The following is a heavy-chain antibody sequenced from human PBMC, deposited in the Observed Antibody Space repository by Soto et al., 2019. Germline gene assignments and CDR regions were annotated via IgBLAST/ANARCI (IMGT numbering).Heavy chain of an antibody. CDR3: ARTYCAADCPRRDFDY. V-gene: IGHV1-46*01. D-gene: IGHD2-21*02. J-gene: IGHJ4*02. CDR2: INPSGGRT. CDR1: GHILSSYN. Sequence: AIVKESCTASGHILSSYNMHWVRQAPGQGLEWMGMINPSGGRTSYAQKFHDRVTMTRDTSTNTVYMELSSLRSDDTAVYYCARTYCAADCPRRDFDYWGQGTLVTVS.